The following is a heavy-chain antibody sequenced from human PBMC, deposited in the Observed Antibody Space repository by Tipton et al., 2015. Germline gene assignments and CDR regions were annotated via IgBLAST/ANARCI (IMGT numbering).Heavy chain of an antibody. D-gene: IGHD3-16*01. V-gene: IGHV4-61*01. J-gene: IGHJ4*02. Sequence: TLSLTCTVSGGSVSSGSYYWSWIRQPPGKGLEWIGYIYYSGSTNYNPSLKSRVTISVDTSKNQFSLKLSSVTAADTAVYYCAREYRVFGLFYFDYWGQGTLVTVSS. CDR1: GGSVSSGSYY. CDR3: AREYRVFGLFYFDY. CDR2: IYYSGST.